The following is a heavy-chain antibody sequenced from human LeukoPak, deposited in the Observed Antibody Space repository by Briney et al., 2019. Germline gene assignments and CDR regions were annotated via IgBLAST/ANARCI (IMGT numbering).Heavy chain of an antibody. Sequence: PGGSLRLSCTASGFTFGDYAMSWVRQAPGKGLDWVGFIRSKAYGGTTEYAASVKGRFTISRDDSKSIAYLKMNSLKTEDTAVDYCTREGYSGYGFQAFDIWGQGTMVTVSS. J-gene: IGHJ3*02. D-gene: IGHD5-12*01. V-gene: IGHV3-49*04. CDR1: GFTFGDYA. CDR2: IRSKAYGGTT. CDR3: TREGYSGYGFQAFDI.